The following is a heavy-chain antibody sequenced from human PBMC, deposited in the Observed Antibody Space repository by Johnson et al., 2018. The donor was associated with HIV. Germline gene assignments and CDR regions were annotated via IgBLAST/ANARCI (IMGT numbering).Heavy chain of an antibody. CDR1: GFTLSSYA. CDR3: AKGSPYYYDGSDYHKAFDI. D-gene: IGHD3-22*01. CDR2: ISSDGSNK. V-gene: IGHV3-30*18. J-gene: IGHJ3*02. Sequence: QVQLVESGGGLIQPGGSLRLSCAASGFTLSSYAMHWVRHAPGKGLEWVAVISSDGSNKYYADSVKGRFTISRDNSKNTLYLQMNSLRAEDTAVYYCAKGSPYYYDGSDYHKAFDIWGQGTMVTVSS.